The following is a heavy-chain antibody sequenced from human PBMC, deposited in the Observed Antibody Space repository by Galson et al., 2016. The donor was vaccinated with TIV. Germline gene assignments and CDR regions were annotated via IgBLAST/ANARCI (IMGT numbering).Heavy chain of an antibody. Sequence: TLSLTCTVSGASIRGGNYYWSWIRQSAGKGLEWIGRIYISGATNYNPSLKSRVTISVDTSKDQFSLKLNSLTAADTAVYYCARAHSYGWDNGDDAFDIWGQGTTVTVSS. CDR2: IYISGAT. J-gene: IGHJ3*02. CDR3: ARAHSYGWDNGDDAFDI. D-gene: IGHD6-19*01. CDR1: GASIRGGNYY. V-gene: IGHV4-61*02.